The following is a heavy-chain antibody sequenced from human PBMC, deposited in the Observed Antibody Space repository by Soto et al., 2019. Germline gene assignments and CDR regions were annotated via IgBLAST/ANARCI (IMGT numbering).Heavy chain of an antibody. CDR1: GGTFSSYA. D-gene: IGHD3-22*01. CDR2: IIPIFGTA. CDR3: ARGRGYYDSSGYYPAYYFDY. V-gene: IGHV1-69*13. J-gene: IGHJ4*02. Sequence: SVKVSCKASGGTFSSYAISWVRQAPGQGLEWMGGIIPIFGTASYAQKFQGRVTITADESTSTAYMELSSLRSEDTAVYYCARGRGYYDSSGYYPAYYFDYRGQGTLVTVSS.